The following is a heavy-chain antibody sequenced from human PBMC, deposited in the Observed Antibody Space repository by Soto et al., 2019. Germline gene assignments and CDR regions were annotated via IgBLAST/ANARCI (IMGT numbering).Heavy chain of an antibody. J-gene: IGHJ4*02. D-gene: IGHD2-2*02. CDR3: AKSPGRCSSTSCYSFDY. CDR1: GFTFSSYG. CDR2: ISYDGSNK. Sequence: GGSLRLSCAASGFTFSSYGMHWVRQAPGKGLEWVAVISYDGSNKYYADSVKGRFTISRDNSKNTLYLQMNSLRAEDTAVYYCAKSPGRCSSTSCYSFDYWGQGTLVTVSS. V-gene: IGHV3-30*18.